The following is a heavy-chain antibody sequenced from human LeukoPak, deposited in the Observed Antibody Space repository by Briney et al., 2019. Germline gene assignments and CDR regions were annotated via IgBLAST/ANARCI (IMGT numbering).Heavy chain of an antibody. J-gene: IGHJ5*02. CDR2: INHSGST. V-gene: IGHV4-34*01. CDR3: ARGSLVRWNRARNWFDP. D-gene: IGHD3-10*01. Sequence: SETLSLTCAVYGGSFSGYYWSWIRQPPGKGLEWIGEINHSGSTNYNPPLKSQVTISVDTSKNQFSLKLSSVTAADTAVYYCARGSLVRWNRARNWFDPWGQGTLVTVSS. CDR1: GGSFSGYY.